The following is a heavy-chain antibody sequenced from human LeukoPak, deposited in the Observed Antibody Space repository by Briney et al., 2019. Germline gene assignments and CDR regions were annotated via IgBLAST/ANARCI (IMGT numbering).Heavy chain of an antibody. CDR1: GGTFSSYA. CDR2: IIPIFGTA. D-gene: IGHD2-2*01. CDR3: ARGYCSSTSCYAFDI. V-gene: IGHV1-69*06. Sequence: GASVKVSCKASGGTFSSYAISWVRQAPGQGLEWMGGIIPIFGTANYAQKFQGRVAITADKSTSTAYMELSSLRSEDTAVYYCARGYCSSTSCYAFDIRGQGTMVTVSS. J-gene: IGHJ3*02.